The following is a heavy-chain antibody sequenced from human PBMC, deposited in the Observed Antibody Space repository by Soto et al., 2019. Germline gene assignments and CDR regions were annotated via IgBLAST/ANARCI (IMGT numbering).Heavy chain of an antibody. Sequence: PGGSLILSCAASGFTFSSYAMSWVRQAPGKGLEWVSAISGSGGSTYYADSVKGRFTISRDNSKNTLYLQMNSLRAEDTAVYYCAKDRDIVVIPAPPPFDYWGQGTLVTVSS. CDR3: AKDRDIVVIPAPPPFDY. D-gene: IGHD2-2*01. CDR2: ISGSGGST. CDR1: GFTFSSYA. J-gene: IGHJ4*02. V-gene: IGHV3-23*01.